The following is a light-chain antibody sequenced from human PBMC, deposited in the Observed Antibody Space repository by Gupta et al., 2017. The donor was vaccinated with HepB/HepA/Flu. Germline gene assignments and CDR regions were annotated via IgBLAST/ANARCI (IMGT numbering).Light chain of an antibody. CDR3: QQEDNLPIT. CDR1: QDISNY. CDR2: DAS. V-gene: IGKV1-33*01. J-gene: IGKJ5*01. Sequence: DIQMTQSPSSLSASVGDRVTITCQASQDISNYLNWYQQKPGKAPKLLIYDASNLETGGPSRFSGSGSGTDFTCKISSLQPEDIATYYCQQEDNLPITFGQGTQMEIK.